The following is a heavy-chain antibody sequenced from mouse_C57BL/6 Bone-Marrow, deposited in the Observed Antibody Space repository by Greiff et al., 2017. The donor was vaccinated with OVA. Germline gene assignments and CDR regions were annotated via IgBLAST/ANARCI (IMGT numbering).Heavy chain of an antibody. CDR3: ARHEGYYGSSYYAMDY. CDR1: GFTFSDYY. D-gene: IGHD1-1*01. J-gene: IGHJ4*01. Sequence: EVQRVESGGGLVQPGGSLKLSCAASGFTFSDYYMYWVRQTPEKRLEWVAYISNGGGSTYYPDTVKGRFTISRDNAKNTLYLQMSRLKSEDTAMYYCARHEGYYGSSYYAMDYWGQGTSVTVSS. V-gene: IGHV5-12*01. CDR2: ISNGGGST.